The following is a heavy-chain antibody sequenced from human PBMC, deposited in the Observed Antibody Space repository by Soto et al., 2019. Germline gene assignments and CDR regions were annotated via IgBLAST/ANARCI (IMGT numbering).Heavy chain of an antibody. D-gene: IGHD3-3*01. V-gene: IGHV5-51*01. CDR2: IYPSDSDT. J-gene: IGHJ4*02. CDR3: ARGGVSTRTFDY. Sequence: RGESLKISCKGSGYNFAGYWIAWVRQMPGKGLELMGIIYPSDSDTRYRPSFQGQVTISADKSISSVYLQWSSLSASDTAMYYCARGGVSTRTFDYWGQGTPVTVSS. CDR1: GYNFAGYW.